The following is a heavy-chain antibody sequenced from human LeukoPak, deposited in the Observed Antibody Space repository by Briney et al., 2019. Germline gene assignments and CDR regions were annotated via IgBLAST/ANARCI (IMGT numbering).Heavy chain of an antibody. CDR2: IYYSGST. J-gene: IGHJ5*02. V-gene: IGHV4-39*01. D-gene: IGHD2-15*01. Sequence: SETLSLTCAVYGGSFSGYYWGWIRQPPGKGLEWIGSIYYSGSTYYNPSLKSRVTISVDTSKNQFSLKLSSVTAADTAVYYCARHLSPRCSGGSCYSGWFDPWGQGTLVTVSS. CDR1: GGSFSGYY. CDR3: ARHLSPRCSGGSCYSGWFDP.